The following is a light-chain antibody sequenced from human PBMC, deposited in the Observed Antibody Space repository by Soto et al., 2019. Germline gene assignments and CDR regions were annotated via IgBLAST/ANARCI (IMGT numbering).Light chain of an antibody. V-gene: IGKV3-20*01. CDR2: DTS. CDR3: QQYGSSPGT. J-gene: IGKJ1*01. Sequence: EIVLTQSPGTLSLSPGERATLSCRASQNVRDSYLAWYHQKPGQAPSLLLYDTSTRATGVPDRFSGSGSGTDFALTISRVEPEDFALYFCQQYGSSPGTFGQGTKVEI. CDR1: QNVRDSY.